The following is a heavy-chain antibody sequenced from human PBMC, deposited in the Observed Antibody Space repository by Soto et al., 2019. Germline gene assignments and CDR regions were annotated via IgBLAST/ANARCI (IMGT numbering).Heavy chain of an antibody. J-gene: IGHJ1*01. CDR2: IYYTGGT. V-gene: IGHV4-30-4*08. CDR3: ARGGSGWAEYFQH. D-gene: IGHD6-25*01. CDR1: GGSIGSTESY. Sequence: SETLSLTCTVSGGSIGSTESYWSWIRRPPGKGLEWIGYIYYTGGTFYNPSLKSRLTISLETSSNQFSLTLTSVTATDTGIYYCARGGSGWAEYFQHWGQGTLVTVSS.